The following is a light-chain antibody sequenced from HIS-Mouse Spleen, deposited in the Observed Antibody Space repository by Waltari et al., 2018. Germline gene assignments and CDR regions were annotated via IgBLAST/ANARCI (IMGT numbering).Light chain of an antibody. CDR2: EDS. J-gene: IGLJ2*01. CDR3: YSTDSSGNHRV. CDR1: ALPKQS. V-gene: IGLV3-10*01. Sequence: SYELTPPPSVSVSPGQTARITCPGDALPKQSAYWYQQKSGQAPVLVIYEDSKRPSGIPERFSGSSSGTMATLTISGAQVEDEADYYCYSTDSSGNHRVFGGGTKLTVL.